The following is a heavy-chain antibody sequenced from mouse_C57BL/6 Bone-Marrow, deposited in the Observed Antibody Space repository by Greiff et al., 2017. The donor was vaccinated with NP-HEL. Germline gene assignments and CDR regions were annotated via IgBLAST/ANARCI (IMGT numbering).Heavy chain of an antibody. D-gene: IGHD1-1*01. CDR2: INPNNGGT. CDR3: ARGHYDGSNFDY. Sequence: VQLQQSGPELVKPGASVKIPCKASGYTFTDYNMDWVKQSHGKSLEWIGDINPNNGGTIYNQKFKSKATLTVDKSSSTAYMQLRSLTSEDTAVYYCARGHYDGSNFDYWGQGTTLTVSS. CDR1: GYTFTDYN. V-gene: IGHV1-18*01. J-gene: IGHJ2*01.